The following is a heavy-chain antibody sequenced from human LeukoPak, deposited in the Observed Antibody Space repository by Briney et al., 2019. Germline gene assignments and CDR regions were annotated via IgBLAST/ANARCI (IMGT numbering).Heavy chain of an antibody. CDR3: ARVVGAIRD. CDR2: IYYSGST. J-gene: IGHJ4*02. V-gene: IGHV4-59*01. Sequence: PSETLSLTCTVSGGSISNYYWSWIRQPPGKGLEWIGYIYYSGSTNYNPSLKSRVTISVDTSKNQFSLKLSSVTAADTAVYYCARVVGAIRDWGQGTLVTVSS. D-gene: IGHD1-26*01. CDR1: GGSISNYY.